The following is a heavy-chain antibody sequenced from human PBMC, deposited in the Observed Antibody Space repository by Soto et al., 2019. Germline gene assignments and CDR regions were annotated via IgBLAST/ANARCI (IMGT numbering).Heavy chain of an antibody. CDR3: ARDQEPSTLYYDYYYMDV. CDR1: GYTFTSYY. Sequence: ASVKVSCKASGYTFTSYYIHRVRQAPGQGLEWMGIINPSGGSTSYAQKFQGRVTMTRDTSTSTVYMEVSGLRSEDTAVYYCARDQEPSTLYYDYYYMDVWGKGTTVTVSS. CDR2: INPSGGST. J-gene: IGHJ6*03. V-gene: IGHV1-46*03.